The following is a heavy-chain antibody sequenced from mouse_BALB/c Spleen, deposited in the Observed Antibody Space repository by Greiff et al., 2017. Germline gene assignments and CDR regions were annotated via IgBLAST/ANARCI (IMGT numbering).Heavy chain of an antibody. CDR1: GFTFSNYW. CDR3: TRWDYDGFAY. CDR2: IRLKSNNYAT. V-gene: IGHV6-6*02. D-gene: IGHD2-4*01. Sequence: EVMLVESGGGLVQPGGSMKLSCVASGFTFSNYWMNWVRQSPEKGLEWVAEIRLKSNNYATHYAESVKGRFTISRDDSKSSVYLQMNNLRAEDTGIYYCTRWDYDGFAYWGQGTLVTVSA. J-gene: IGHJ3*01.